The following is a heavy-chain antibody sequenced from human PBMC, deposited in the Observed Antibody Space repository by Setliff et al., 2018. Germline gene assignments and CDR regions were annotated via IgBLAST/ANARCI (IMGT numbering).Heavy chain of an antibody. D-gene: IGHD6-19*01. J-gene: IGHJ6*03. Sequence: SETLSLTCTVSGGSISSYYWSWIRQPAGKGLEWIGHIYIGGSANYNPSLKSRVTMSIDTSKSQFSLKPNSVTAADMAVYYCAREQWLDPPGYYYMDVWAKGTTVTVSS. CDR1: GGSISSYY. CDR3: AREQWLDPPGYYYMDV. V-gene: IGHV4-4*07. CDR2: IYIGGSA.